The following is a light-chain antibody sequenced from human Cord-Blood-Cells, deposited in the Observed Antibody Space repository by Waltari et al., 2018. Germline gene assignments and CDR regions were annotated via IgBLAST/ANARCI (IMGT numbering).Light chain of an antibody. CDR3: SSYTSSSTLV. Sequence: SALTQPASVSGSPGQSITISWTGTSSDVGGYNYVSWYQQHPGKAPKLMIYDVGNRPAGVSNRFSDSKSGNTASLTISGLQAEDEADYYCSSYTSSSTLVFGGGTNLTVL. J-gene: IGLJ3*02. CDR1: SSDVGGYNY. V-gene: IGLV2-14*01. CDR2: DVG.